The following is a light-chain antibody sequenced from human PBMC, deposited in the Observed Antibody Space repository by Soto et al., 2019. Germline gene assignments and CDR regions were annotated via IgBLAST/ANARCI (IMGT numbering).Light chain of an antibody. CDR3: QKRHMWPIT. V-gene: IGKV3-11*01. J-gene: IGKJ5*01. Sequence: VLTQSPVTLSLSPGERATLSCRASQSFRGLLAWYQQKPGQAPRLLIYDAYNRATGIPPRFSGSGSGTDFTLTISSLEPEVSAVYYCQKRHMWPITFGQGTRLEIK. CDR1: QSFRGL. CDR2: DAY.